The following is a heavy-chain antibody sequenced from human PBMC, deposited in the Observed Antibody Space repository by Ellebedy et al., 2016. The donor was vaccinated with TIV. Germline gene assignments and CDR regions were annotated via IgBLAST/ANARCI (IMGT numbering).Heavy chain of an antibody. D-gene: IGHD6-19*01. Sequence: ASVKVSCKASGYTFTSYVMHWVRQAPGQRLEWMGGIIPVFGTANYAQKFQGRVTITADESTSTAYMELSSLRSEDTAVYYCASTAAVAGIVFVGAFDIWGQGTMVTVSS. J-gene: IGHJ3*02. CDR1: GYTFTSYV. CDR2: IIPVFGTA. V-gene: IGHV1-69*13. CDR3: ASTAAVAGIVFVGAFDI.